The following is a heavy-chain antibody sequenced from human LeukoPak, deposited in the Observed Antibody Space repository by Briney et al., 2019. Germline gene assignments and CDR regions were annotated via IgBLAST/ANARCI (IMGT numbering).Heavy chain of an antibody. Sequence: PSETLSLTCAVYGGSFSGFYWSWVREPPGTGLVWIWQISPSSDTIYNPSLESRVTNALETSKKQFSLKVNSVTAADTAVYYCARHGGYNFACWGQGTLVAVSS. CDR3: ARHGGYNFAC. CDR2: ISPSSDT. V-gene: IGHV4-34*01. CDR1: GGSFSGFY. J-gene: IGHJ4*02. D-gene: IGHD3-16*01.